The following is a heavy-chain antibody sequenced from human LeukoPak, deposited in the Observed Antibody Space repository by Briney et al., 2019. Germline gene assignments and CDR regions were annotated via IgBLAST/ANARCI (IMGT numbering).Heavy chain of an antibody. CDR3: ARGRQWLVLFPDAFDI. D-gene: IGHD6-19*01. CDR2: IAYDGSNK. J-gene: IGHJ3*02. Sequence: PGGSLRLSCAASGFTFSSYAMHWVRQAPGKGLEWVAVIAYDGSNKYYADSVKGRFTISRDKSKNTLYLQMNSLRAEDTAVYYCARGRQWLVLFPDAFDIWGQGTMVTVSS. V-gene: IGHV3-30*04. CDR1: GFTFSSYA.